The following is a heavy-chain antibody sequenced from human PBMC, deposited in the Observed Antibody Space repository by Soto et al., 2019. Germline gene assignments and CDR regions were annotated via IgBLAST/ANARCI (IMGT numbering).Heavy chain of an antibody. J-gene: IGHJ4*02. D-gene: IGHD6-19*01. CDR2: ISSSGSTT. CDR3: ARDPAVGSSGWYYFDY. V-gene: IGHV3-48*02. Sequence: EVQLVESGGGLVQPGGSLRLSCAASGFTFSSHNMNWVRQAPGKGLEWVSYISSSGSTTYYADSVRGRFTISRDNVKDSLYLEMNSLRDEDTAVYYCARDPAVGSSGWYYFDYWGQGTLVTVSS. CDR1: GFTFSSHN.